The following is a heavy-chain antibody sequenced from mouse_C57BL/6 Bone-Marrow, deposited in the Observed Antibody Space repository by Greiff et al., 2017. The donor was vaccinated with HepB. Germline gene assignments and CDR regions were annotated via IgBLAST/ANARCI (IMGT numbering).Heavy chain of an antibody. Sequence: VKLVESGPGLVQPSQSLSITCTVSGFSLTSYGVHWVRQSPGKGLEWLGVIWSGGSTDYNAAFISRLSISKDNSKSQVFFKMNSLQADDTAIDYCASLLLRPNAMDYWGQGTSVTVSS. V-gene: IGHV2-2*01. CDR2: IWSGGST. CDR1: GFSLTSYG. J-gene: IGHJ4*01. CDR3: ASLLLRPNAMDY. D-gene: IGHD1-1*01.